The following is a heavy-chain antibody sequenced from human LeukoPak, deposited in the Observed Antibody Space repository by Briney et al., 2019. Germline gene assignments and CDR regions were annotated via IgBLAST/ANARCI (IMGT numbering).Heavy chain of an antibody. J-gene: IGHJ5*02. V-gene: IGHV1-69*05. Sequence: SVKVSCKASGGTFSSYAISWVRQAPGQGLEWMGRIIPIFGTANYAQKFQGRVTITTDESTSTAYMELGSLRSEDTAVYYCVYCGRWASGSYQLGTWGQGTLVTVSS. CDR2: IIPIFGTA. CDR1: GGTFSSYA. CDR3: VYCGRWASGSYQLGT. D-gene: IGHD1-26*01.